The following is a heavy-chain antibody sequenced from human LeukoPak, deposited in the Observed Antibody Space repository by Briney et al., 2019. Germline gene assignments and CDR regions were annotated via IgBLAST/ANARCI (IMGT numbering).Heavy chain of an antibody. CDR2: INHSGST. Sequence: SETLSLTCAVYGGSFSGYYWSWIRQPPGHGLEGIGEINHSGSTNYNPSLKSRVTISVDTSKNQFSLTLSSVTAADTAVYYCSRRWGSSWDGGGWFDPWGQGTLVTVSS. CDR3: SRRWGSSWDGGGWFDP. V-gene: IGHV4-34*01. CDR1: GGSFSGYY. J-gene: IGHJ5*02. D-gene: IGHD6-13*01.